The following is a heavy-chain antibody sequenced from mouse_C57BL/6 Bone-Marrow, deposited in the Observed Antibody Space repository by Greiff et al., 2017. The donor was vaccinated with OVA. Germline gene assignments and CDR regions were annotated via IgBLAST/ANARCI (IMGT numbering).Heavy chain of an antibody. CDR1: GYTFTDYE. V-gene: IGHV1-15*01. Sequence: QVHLQQSGAELVRPGASVTLSCKASGYTFTDYEMHWVKQTPVHGLEWIGAIDPETGGTAYNQKFKGKAILTADKSSSTAYMELRSLTSEDAAVYYCTRNFGFAYWGQGTLVTVSA. CDR2: IDPETGGT. CDR3: TRNFGFAY. J-gene: IGHJ3*01.